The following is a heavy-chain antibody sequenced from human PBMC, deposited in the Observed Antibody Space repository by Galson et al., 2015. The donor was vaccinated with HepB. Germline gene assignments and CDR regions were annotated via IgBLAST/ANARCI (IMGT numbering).Heavy chain of an antibody. CDR1: GFTFSNAW. CDR2: IRSKAYGGTT. CDR3: TRFRQYYDFWSGYYPFDY. D-gene: IGHD3-3*01. Sequence: SLRLSCAASGFTFSNAWMNWVRQAPGKGLEWVGFIRSKAYGGTTEYAASVKGRFTISRDDSKSIAYLQMNSLKTEDTAVYYCTRFRQYYDFWSGYYPFDYWGQGTLVTVSS. V-gene: IGHV3-49*04. J-gene: IGHJ4*02.